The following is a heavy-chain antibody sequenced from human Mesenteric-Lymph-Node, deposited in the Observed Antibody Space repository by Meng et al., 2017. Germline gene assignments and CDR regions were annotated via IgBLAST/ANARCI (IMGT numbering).Heavy chain of an antibody. D-gene: IGHD4-17*01. CDR3: ARVSGLYYGDDY. CDR1: GYSISSGYY. CDR2: IYHSGST. J-gene: IGHJ4*02. V-gene: IGHV4-38-2*01. Sequence: SETLSLTCAVSGYSISSGYYWGWIRQPPGKGLEWIVSIYHSGSTYSNPSLKSRVTISVDTSKNQFSLKLSSVTAADTAVYCCARVSGLYYGDDYWGQGTLVTVSS.